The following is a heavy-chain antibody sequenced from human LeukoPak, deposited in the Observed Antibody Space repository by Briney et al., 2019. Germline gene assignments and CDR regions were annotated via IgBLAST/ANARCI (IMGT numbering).Heavy chain of an antibody. CDR1: GFTFSSYG. Sequence: GGSLRLSCAASGFTFSSYGMHWVRPAPGKGLEWGAVISYDGSNKYYADSVKGRFTISRDNSKNTLYLQMNSLRAEDTAVYYCAKGDVDTAMVRGYWGQGTLVTVSS. D-gene: IGHD5-18*01. CDR2: ISYDGSNK. V-gene: IGHV3-30*18. J-gene: IGHJ4*02. CDR3: AKGDVDTAMVRGY.